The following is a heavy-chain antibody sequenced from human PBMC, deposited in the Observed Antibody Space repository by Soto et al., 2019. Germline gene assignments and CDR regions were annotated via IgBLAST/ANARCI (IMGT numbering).Heavy chain of an antibody. CDR2: IIPIFGTA. CDR1: GGTFSSYA. Sequence: QVQLVQSGAEVKKPGSSVKVSCKASGGTFSSYAISWVRQAPGQGLEWMGGIIPIFGTANYAQTFQGRVTSTADKSTSTAYMDLSSLRSEDTAVYYCARGGEYSYGFRGAFDIWGQGTMVTVSS. V-gene: IGHV1-69*06. CDR3: ARGGEYSYGFRGAFDI. J-gene: IGHJ3*02. D-gene: IGHD5-18*01.